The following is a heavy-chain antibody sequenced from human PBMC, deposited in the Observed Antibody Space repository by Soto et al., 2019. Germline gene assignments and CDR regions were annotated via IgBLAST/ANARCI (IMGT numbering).Heavy chain of an antibody. V-gene: IGHV4-31*03. CDR2: IYYSGST. D-gene: IGHD3-3*01. CDR1: GGSISSGDYY. J-gene: IGHJ5*02. CDR3: ARWWSGSRQGVDP. Sequence: QVQLQESGPGLVKPSQTLSLTCTVSGGSISSGDYYWSWIRQHPGKVLEWIGYIYYSGSTYYNPSLKSRVTISVDTSEYLFSLKLSSVTAADTAVYYCARWWSGSRQGVDPWGQGTLVTVSS.